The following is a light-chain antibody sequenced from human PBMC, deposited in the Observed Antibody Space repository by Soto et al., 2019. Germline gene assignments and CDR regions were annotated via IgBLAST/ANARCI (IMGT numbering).Light chain of an antibody. CDR1: QTVSNY. CDR3: QQRSKWPPIT. V-gene: IGKV3-11*01. J-gene: IGKJ5*01. CDR2: DAS. Sequence: EIVLTQSLATLSLSPGERATLSCRASQTVSNYLAWYQQKPGQAPRLLIYDASIRATGIPARFSGSGSGTDFTLTISSLEPEDFAVYYCQQRSKWPPITFGQGTRLEIK.